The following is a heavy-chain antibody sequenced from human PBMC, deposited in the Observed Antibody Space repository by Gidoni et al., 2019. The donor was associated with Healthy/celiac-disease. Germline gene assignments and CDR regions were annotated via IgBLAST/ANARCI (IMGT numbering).Heavy chain of an antibody. V-gene: IGHV4-59*01. Sequence: QVQLQESGPGLVKPSETLSLTCTVSGGSISSYYWSWIRQPPGKGLEWIGYIYYSGSTNYNPSLKSRVTISVDTSKNQFSLKLSSVTAADTAVYYCASSQGGGSYYGFGYWGQGTLVTVSS. CDR2: IYYSGST. CDR3: ASSQGGGSYYGFGY. J-gene: IGHJ4*02. D-gene: IGHD1-26*01. CDR1: GGSISSYY.